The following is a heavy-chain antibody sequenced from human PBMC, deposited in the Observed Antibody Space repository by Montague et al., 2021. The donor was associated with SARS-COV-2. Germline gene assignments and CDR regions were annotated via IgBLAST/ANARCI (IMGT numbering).Heavy chain of an antibody. J-gene: IGHJ6*02. Sequence: SETLSLTCAVYCGSFGTYYWAWIRQSPRKEPGWHGNTYHSGNTNYDPSLKSRVSISVDTSSGQFSLYLTSVTAADAAVYYCARDQTVLEWIWYGMDVWGPGTTVTVSS. D-gene: IGHD3-3*01. CDR1: CGSFGTYY. CDR3: ARDQTVLEWIWYGMDV. V-gene: IGHV4-34*01. CDR2: TYHSGNT.